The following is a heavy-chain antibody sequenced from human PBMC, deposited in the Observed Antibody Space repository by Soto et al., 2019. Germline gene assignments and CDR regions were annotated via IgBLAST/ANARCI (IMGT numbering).Heavy chain of an antibody. CDR2: INSGNGEA. D-gene: IGHD4-17*01. J-gene: IGHJ5*01. V-gene: IGHV1-3*01. Sequence: QVRLVQSGAEVREPGASVTVSCKASGYTFTMYPMHWVRQAPGQGLEWLGWINSGNGEAKYSQKFQGRLTIIRDTSATTVNMELNSLRVEDTAVYYCAREGFGDHAGWFDSWGQGTLVTVSS. CDR1: GYTFTMYP. CDR3: AREGFGDHAGWFDS.